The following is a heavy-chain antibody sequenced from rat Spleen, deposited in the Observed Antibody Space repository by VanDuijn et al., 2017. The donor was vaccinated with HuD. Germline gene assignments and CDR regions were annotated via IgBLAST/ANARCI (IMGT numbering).Heavy chain of an antibody. CDR3: TTEGIN. V-gene: IGHV5-19*01. CDR2: ISPSGATT. CDR1: GFTLSDYV. J-gene: IGHJ2*01. D-gene: IGHD1-11*01. Sequence: EVQLVESGGGLVQPGRSLKLSCAASGFTLSDYVMHWIRQAPTKVLEWVTSISPSGATTNYRDSVKGRFTISRDNAKSSLYLQMDSLRSEDTATYYCTTEGINWGQGVMVTVSS.